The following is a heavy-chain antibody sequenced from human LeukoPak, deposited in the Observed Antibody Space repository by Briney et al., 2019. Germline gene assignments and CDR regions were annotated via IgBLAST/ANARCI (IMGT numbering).Heavy chain of an antibody. V-gene: IGHV4-34*01. Sequence: SETLSLTCTVSGGSISSYYWSWIRQPPGKGLEWIGEINHSGSTNYNPSLKSRVTISVDTSKNQFSLKLSSVTAADTAVYYCARGAAQLPYTYWGQGTLVTVSS. CDR3: ARGAAQLPYTY. CDR1: GGSISSYY. CDR2: INHSGST. J-gene: IGHJ4*02. D-gene: IGHD1-1*01.